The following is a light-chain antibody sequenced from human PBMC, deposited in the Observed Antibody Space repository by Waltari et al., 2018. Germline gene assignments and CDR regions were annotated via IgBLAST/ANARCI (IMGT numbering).Light chain of an antibody. CDR1: SSDVGGHNY. CDR3: SSYTSSSTLVV. V-gene: IGLV2-14*01. CDR2: DFI. Sequence: QSALTQPASVSGSPGQSITIPCTGTSSDVGGHNYVSWYQQPPGKPPKLMIYDFIKRPSGVSNRFSGSKSGNTASLTISVLQAEDEADYYCSSYTSSSTLVVFGGGTKLTVL. J-gene: IGLJ2*01.